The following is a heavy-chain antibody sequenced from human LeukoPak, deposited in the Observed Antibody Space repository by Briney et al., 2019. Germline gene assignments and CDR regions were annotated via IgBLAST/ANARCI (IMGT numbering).Heavy chain of an antibody. CDR2: IDHSGST. CDR3: ARDDYYDSSGYYRIFDY. V-gene: IGHV4-34*01. J-gene: IGHJ4*02. Sequence: SETLSLTCAVYGGSFSGYYWSWIRQPPGKGLEWIGEIDHSGSTNYNPSLKSRVTISVDTSKNQFSLKLSSVTAADTAVYYCARDDYYDSSGYYRIFDYWGQGTLVTVSS. D-gene: IGHD3-22*01. CDR1: GGSFSGYY.